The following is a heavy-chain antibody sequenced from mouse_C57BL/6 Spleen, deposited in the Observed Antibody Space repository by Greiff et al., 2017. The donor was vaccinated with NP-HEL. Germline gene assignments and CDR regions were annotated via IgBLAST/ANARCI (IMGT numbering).Heavy chain of an antibody. V-gene: IGHV1-4*01. Sequence: QVQLKQSGAELARPGASVKMSCKASGYTFTSYTMHWVKQRPGQGLEWIGYINPSSGYTKYNQKFKDKATLTADKSSSTAYMQLSSLTSEDSAVYYCAREGLRLGAMDYWGQGTSVTVSS. CDR1: GYTFTSYT. J-gene: IGHJ4*01. CDR3: AREGLRLGAMDY. CDR2: INPSSGYT. D-gene: IGHD4-1*01.